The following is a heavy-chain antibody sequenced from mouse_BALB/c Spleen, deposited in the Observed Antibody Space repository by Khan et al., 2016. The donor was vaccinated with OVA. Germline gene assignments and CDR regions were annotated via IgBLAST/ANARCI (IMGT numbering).Heavy chain of an antibody. CDR1: GYTFPTYW. Sequence: LQQSGAELAKPGASVKMSCKASGYTFPTYWLHWVKQRPGQGLEWIGYINPTSGYTDYNEKFKDRATLSADRSSSTDYMQLSSLTSEDSAVYYCTRDRIDYWGQGTTLTVSS. CDR2: INPTSGYT. V-gene: IGHV1-7*01. J-gene: IGHJ2*01. CDR3: TRDRIDY.